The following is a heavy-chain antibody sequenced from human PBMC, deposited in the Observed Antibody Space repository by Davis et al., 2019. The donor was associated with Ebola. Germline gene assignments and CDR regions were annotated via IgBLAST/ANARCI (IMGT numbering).Heavy chain of an antibody. CDR1: GFNFSYDW. Sequence: PGGSLRLSCAASGFNFSYDWMTWVHQAPGKGLEWVANIKHDGSEAYYVDSVKGRFHISRDNAKNSLYLQMNSLRFEDTAVYYCARAGWYFAYWGRGTLVTVSS. D-gene: IGHD6-19*01. J-gene: IGHJ4*02. V-gene: IGHV3-7*01. CDR3: ARAGWYFAY. CDR2: IKHDGSEA.